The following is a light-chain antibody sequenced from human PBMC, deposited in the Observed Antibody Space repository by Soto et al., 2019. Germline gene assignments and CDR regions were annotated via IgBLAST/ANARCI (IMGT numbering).Light chain of an antibody. V-gene: IGLV2-14*03. CDR2: DFP. Sequence: QSALTQPASVSGSPGRSVTISCTGSSSDVGDFNYVSWYQHLPGRAPKLIIYDFPNRPSGISYRFSASKSGRTASLTISGFQAEDEADYYCSSYSSSSTHVVFGGGTKLTVL. CDR3: SSYSSSSTHVV. J-gene: IGLJ2*01. CDR1: SSDVGDFNY.